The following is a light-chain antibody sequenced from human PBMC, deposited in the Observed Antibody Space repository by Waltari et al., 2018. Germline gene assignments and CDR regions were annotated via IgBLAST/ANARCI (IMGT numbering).Light chain of an antibody. CDR3: QQYSIWPPLT. CDR1: QSVRSN. Sequence: EIVMTQSPATLSVSPGERVSLSCRASQSVRSNLAWYQQKPGQSPRLLIYGASTRATDTPARFSGSGSGTEFTLVISSLQSEDFAVYYCQQYSIWPPLTFGGGTKVEIK. CDR2: GAS. V-gene: IGKV3-15*01. J-gene: IGKJ4*01.